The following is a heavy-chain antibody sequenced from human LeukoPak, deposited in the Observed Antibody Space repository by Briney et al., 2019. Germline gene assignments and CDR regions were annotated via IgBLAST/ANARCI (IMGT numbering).Heavy chain of an antibody. CDR2: IRSDGSST. D-gene: IGHD6-19*01. CDR1: GFSFSDYI. CDR3: TRRYGDHSGWAGYHDS. J-gene: IGHJ4*02. Sequence: GGSLRLSCVASGFSFSDYIMHWVRQAPGKGLEYVSAIRSDGSSTAYPNSVKGRFTISRDNSKSTLYLQLGSLRAEGTAVYYCTRRYGDHSGWAGYHDSWGQGTLVTVSS. V-gene: IGHV3-64*01.